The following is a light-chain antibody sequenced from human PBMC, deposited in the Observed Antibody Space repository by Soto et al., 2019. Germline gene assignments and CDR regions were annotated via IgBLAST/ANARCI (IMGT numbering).Light chain of an antibody. CDR2: VAS. V-gene: IGKV1-5*01. CDR1: QNINRW. Sequence: DIQMTQSPSTLSASVGDRVTITCRASQNINRWLAWYQQKPGKAPKVLIYVASSLESGVPSRFSGSGTGTEFTLTISSLQPDDVATYYFQQYNSPATFVQGTKLEIK. CDR3: QQYNSPAT. J-gene: IGKJ2*01.